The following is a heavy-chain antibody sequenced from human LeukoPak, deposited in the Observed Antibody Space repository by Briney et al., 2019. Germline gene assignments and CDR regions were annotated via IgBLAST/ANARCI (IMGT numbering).Heavy chain of an antibody. D-gene: IGHD5-18*01. CDR3: ARDERWIQFNY. J-gene: IGHJ4*02. V-gene: IGHV3-30*02. CDR2: IRYDGSDK. Sequence: GGSLRLSCAASEFIFSGYDMHWVRQAPGKGLEWVTFIRYDGSDKYYADSVKGRFTISRDNSENTLYLQMNSLRAEDTAIFYCARDERWIQFNYWGQGTLVTVSS. CDR1: EFIFSGYD.